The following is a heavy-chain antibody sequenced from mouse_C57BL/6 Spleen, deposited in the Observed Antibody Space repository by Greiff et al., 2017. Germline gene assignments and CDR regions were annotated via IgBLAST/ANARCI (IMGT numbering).Heavy chain of an antibody. CDR1: GYTFTSYW. V-gene: IGHV1-53*01. D-gene: IGHD1-1*01. CDR2: INPSNGGT. J-gene: IGHJ2*01. Sequence: VQLQQPGTELVKPGASVKLSCKASGYTFTSYWMHWVKQRPGQGLEWIGNINPSNGGTNYNEKFKSKATLTVDKSSSTAYMQLSSLTSEDSAVYYCARFYYGSSYEGRAYYFDYWGQGTTLTVSS. CDR3: ARFYYGSSYEGRAYYFDY.